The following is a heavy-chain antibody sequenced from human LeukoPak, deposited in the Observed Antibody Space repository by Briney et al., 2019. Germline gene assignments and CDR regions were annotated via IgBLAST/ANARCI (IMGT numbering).Heavy chain of an antibody. V-gene: IGHV3-30*02. CDR2: IRYDGSNK. Sequence: GSLRLSCAASGFTFSSYGMHWVRQAPGKGLEWVAFIRYDGSNKYYADSVKGRFTISRDNSENTLYLQMNSLRAEDTALYYCAKTLDSSGWYEDYWGQGTLVTVSS. CDR1: GFTFSSYG. J-gene: IGHJ4*02. CDR3: AKTLDSSGWYEDY. D-gene: IGHD6-19*01.